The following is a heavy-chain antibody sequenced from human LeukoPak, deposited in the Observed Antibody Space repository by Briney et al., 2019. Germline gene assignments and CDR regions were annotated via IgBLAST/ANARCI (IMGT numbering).Heavy chain of an antibody. CDR2: IYPRDGST. V-gene: IGHV1-46*01. CDR1: GYSFTSNY. J-gene: IGHJ3*02. CDR3: ARAILGQDDAFDI. D-gene: IGHD3-3*01. Sequence: PKASVKVSCKASGYSFTSNYIHWVRQAPGQGLEWMGMIYPRDGSTSYAQKFQGRVTVTRDTSTSTVHMELSGLRSEDTAVYYCARAILGQDDAFDIWGQGTMVTVSS.